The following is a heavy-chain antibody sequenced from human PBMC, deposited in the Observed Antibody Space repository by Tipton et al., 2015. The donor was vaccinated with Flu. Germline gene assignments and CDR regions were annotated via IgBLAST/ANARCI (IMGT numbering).Heavy chain of an antibody. D-gene: IGHD6-13*01. CDR1: GGSFSGYY. CDR2: INHSGST. V-gene: IGHV4-34*01. CDR3: ARGLRIAAAGSSARWFDP. J-gene: IGHJ5*02. Sequence: LRLSCAVYGGSFSGYYWSWIRQPPGKGLEWIGEINHSGSTNYNPSLKSRVTISVDTSKNQFSLKLSSVTAADTAVYYCARGLRIAAAGSSARWFDPWGQGTLVTVSS.